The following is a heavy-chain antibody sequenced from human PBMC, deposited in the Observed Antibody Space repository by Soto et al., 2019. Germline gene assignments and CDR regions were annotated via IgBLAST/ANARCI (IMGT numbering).Heavy chain of an antibody. CDR1: KYNFIDYW. Sequence: PGEPQKISYRGSKYNFIDYWIGWVRQMPRKDLELILLIYPPDSDTKYSPSLQGQITISANNSINTAYLRWSRLKVSDTDMYYCESLPYDNSYSAFDYWGQGTLVTVFS. CDR2: IYPPDSDT. J-gene: IGHJ4*02. V-gene: IGHV5-51*01. CDR3: ESLPYDNSYSAFDY. D-gene: IGHD3-22*01.